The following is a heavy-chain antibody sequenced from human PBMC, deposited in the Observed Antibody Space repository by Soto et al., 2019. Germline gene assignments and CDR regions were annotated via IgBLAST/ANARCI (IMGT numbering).Heavy chain of an antibody. CDR3: ATTSGPSGYYFDY. V-gene: IGHV4-59*01. D-gene: IGHD2-2*01. CDR1: GGSISSYY. J-gene: IGHJ4*02. CDR2: IYYSGST. Sequence: QVQLQESGPGLVKPSETLSLTCTVSGGSISSYYWSWIRQPPGKGLEWIGYIYYSGSTNYTPSLKGRVTMTVAACQRKLSLRMRYVTDAATAVYCCATTSGPSGYYFDYWGQGPLVTVSS.